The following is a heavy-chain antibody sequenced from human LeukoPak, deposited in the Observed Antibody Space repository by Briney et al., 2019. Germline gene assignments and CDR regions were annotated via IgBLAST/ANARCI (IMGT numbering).Heavy chain of an antibody. V-gene: IGHV4-30-2*01. J-gene: IGHJ5*02. CDR3: ARDYGGKGWFDP. D-gene: IGHD4-23*01. Sequence: PSQTLSLTCAVSGGSISSSGYSWSWIRQPPGNGLEWIGYIYHSGSTYDNPSLKSRVTISVDRSKNQFSLKLSSVTAADTAVYYCARDYGGKGWFDPWGRGTLVTVSS. CDR2: IYHSGST. CDR1: GGSISSSGYS.